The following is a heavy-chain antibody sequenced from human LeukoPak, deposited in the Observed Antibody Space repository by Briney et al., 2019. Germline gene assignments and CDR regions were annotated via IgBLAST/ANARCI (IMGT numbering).Heavy chain of an antibody. J-gene: IGHJ5*02. CDR3: ARHVGIGYSSINWFDP. D-gene: IGHD6-13*01. V-gene: IGHV4-34*01. Sequence: PSETLSLTCGVYGGSFTGYYWNWIRRPPGKGLEWIGEINHSGETNYTPSLKSRLTISVDTSKNQFSLKLGSVTAADTAVYYCARHVGIGYSSINWFDPWGQGTLVTVSS. CDR2: INHSGET. CDR1: GGSFTGYY.